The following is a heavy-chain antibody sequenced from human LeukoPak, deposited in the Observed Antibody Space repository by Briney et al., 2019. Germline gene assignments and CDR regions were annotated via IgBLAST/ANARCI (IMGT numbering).Heavy chain of an antibody. D-gene: IGHD3-10*01. CDR2: INHSGST. Sequence: SETLSLTCAVYGGSFSGYYWSWIRQPPGKGLEWIGEINHSGSTNYNPSLKSRVTISVDTSKNQFSLKLSSVTAADTAVYYCARRLGYYGSGSYYNPLDYWGQGTLVTVSS. CDR1: GGSFSGYY. J-gene: IGHJ4*02. V-gene: IGHV4-34*01. CDR3: ARRLGYYGSGSYYNPLDY.